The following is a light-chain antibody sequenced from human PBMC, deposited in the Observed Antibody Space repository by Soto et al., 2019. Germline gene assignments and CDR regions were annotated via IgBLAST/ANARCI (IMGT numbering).Light chain of an antibody. CDR2: DAS. V-gene: IGKV3-11*01. Sequence: VVLTQSPATLSLSPGEIATLSCISSLSVSVYLDWYQQKPGQAPRLLISDASNRATGIPARFSGSGSGTDFTLTISSLEPEDFAVYYCHQRQYWPPITFGQGTRLEIK. J-gene: IGKJ5*01. CDR1: LSVSVY. CDR3: HQRQYWPPIT.